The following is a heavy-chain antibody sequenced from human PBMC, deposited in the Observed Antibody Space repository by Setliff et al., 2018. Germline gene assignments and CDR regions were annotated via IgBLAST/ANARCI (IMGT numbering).Heavy chain of an antibody. Sequence: GGSLRLSCAASGFTFSSYAMSWVRQAPGKGLEWVSTISGSGISTYYADSVKGRFLISRDNSRNTVYLQLNSLRAEDTAVYYCAKDYHFQFDYWGLGTLVTVSS. CDR3: AKDYHFQFDY. CDR1: GFTFSSYA. D-gene: IGHD2-2*01. J-gene: IGHJ4*02. V-gene: IGHV3-23*01. CDR2: ISGSGIST.